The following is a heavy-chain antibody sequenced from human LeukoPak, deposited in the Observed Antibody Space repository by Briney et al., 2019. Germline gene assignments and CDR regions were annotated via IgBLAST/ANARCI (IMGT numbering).Heavy chain of an antibody. D-gene: IGHD1-1*01. J-gene: IGHJ4*02. CDR2: ISYSGDTT. CDR3: ANEVRPNDY. CDR1: GFTFNTYA. Sequence: PGGSLRLSCAASGFTFNTYAMTWVRQAPGKGLEWVSSISYSGDTTDYADSVKGRLIISRDNSKNTLGLQMNSLRDEDTAIYYCANEVRPNDYWGQGTLVTVSS. V-gene: IGHV3-23*01.